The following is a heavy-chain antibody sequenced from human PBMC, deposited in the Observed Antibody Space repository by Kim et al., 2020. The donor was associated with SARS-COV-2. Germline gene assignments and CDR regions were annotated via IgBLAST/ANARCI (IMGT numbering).Heavy chain of an antibody. CDR2: IYYSGST. Sequence: SETLSLTCTVSGGSISSSSYYWGWIRQPPGKGLEWIGSIYYSGSTYYNPSLKSRVTISVDTSKNQFSLKLSSVTAADTAVYYCARRGSIAALRWFDPWGQGTLVTVSS. J-gene: IGHJ5*02. CDR1: GGSISSSSYY. D-gene: IGHD6-6*01. V-gene: IGHV4-39*01. CDR3: ARRGSIAALRWFDP.